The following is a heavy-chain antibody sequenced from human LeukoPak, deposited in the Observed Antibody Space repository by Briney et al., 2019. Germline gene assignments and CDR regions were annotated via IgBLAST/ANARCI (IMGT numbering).Heavy chain of an antibody. CDR3: AKDGQLALPFDC. Sequence: GGSLSLSCAVSGFTFYSYGMNWVRQAPGKGLEWISYISAGSTVYYADSVKGRFTISRDNSKNTLYLQMNSLRAEDTAVYYCAKDGQLALPFDCWGQGTLVTVSS. V-gene: IGHV3-48*01. CDR2: ISAGSTV. D-gene: IGHD6-6*01. CDR1: GFTFYSYG. J-gene: IGHJ4*01.